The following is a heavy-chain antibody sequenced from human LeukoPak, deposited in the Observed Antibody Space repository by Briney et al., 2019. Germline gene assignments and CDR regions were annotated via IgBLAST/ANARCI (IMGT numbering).Heavy chain of an antibody. J-gene: IGHJ4*02. CDR2: IKQDGSEK. D-gene: IGHD5-18*01. CDR1: GFTFSDYY. CDR3: ARDTAMVPFDY. V-gene: IGHV3-7*01. Sequence: PGGSLRLSCAASGFTFSDYYMSWIRQAPGKGLEWVANIKQDGSEKYYVDSVKGRLTISRDNAKNSLYLQMNSLRAEDTAVYYCARDTAMVPFDYWGQGTLVTVSS.